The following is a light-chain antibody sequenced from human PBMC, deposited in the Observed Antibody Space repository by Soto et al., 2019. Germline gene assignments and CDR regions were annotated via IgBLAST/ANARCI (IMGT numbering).Light chain of an antibody. CDR3: SLYLGRKKTWV. J-gene: IGLJ3*02. CDR1: SSDVGGYNY. V-gene: IGLV2-8*01. CDR2: EVN. Sequence: QSALTQPPSASGSPGQSVTISCTGTSSDVGGYNYVSWYQQHPGKVPKLMIYEVNKRPSGVPARFSGSKSGNTASLTVSGLQAEDLPDYYCSLYLGRKKTWVFAGGTKLTLL.